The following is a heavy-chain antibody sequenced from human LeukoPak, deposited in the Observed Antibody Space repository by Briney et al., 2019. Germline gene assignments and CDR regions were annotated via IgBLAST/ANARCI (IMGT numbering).Heavy chain of an antibody. Sequence: PGGSLRLSCAASGFTFSSYSMNWVRQAPGKGLEWVSSISSSSSYIYYADSVKGRFTISRDNAKNSLYLQMNSLRAEDTAVYYCARDPGDSSGYYLYYYFDYWDQGTLVTVSS. V-gene: IGHV3-21*01. CDR3: ARDPGDSSGYYLYYYFDY. CDR1: GFTFSSYS. J-gene: IGHJ4*02. CDR2: ISSSSSYI. D-gene: IGHD3-22*01.